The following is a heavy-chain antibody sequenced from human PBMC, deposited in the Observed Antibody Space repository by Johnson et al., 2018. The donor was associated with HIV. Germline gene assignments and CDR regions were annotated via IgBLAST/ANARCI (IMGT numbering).Heavy chain of an antibody. CDR1: GFTFSDCY. V-gene: IGHV3-11*04. CDR3: ATRDPTYRPGAFDL. D-gene: IGHD1-14*01. CDR2: ISSSGSTI. Sequence: QMLLVESGGGLVKPGGSLRLSCAASGFTFSDCYMSWIRQAPGKGLEWVSYISSSGSTIYYAASVKGRFIISRDNAKKSLYLQMNSLRAEDTAVYYCATRDPTYRPGAFDLWGQGTMVTVSS. J-gene: IGHJ3*01.